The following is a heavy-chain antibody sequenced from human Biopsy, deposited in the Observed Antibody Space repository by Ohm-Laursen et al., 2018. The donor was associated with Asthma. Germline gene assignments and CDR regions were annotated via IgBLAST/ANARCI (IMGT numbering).Heavy chain of an antibody. CDR3: AKEVFPGWELRRGPDS. CDR1: GFSFGNYG. D-gene: IGHD1-26*01. J-gene: IGHJ4*02. CDR2: ISFDGTNR. V-gene: IGHV3-30*18. Sequence: SLRLSCTASGFSFGNYGMHWVRQAPGKGLDWVAVISFDGTNRNYTDSVKGRFTISRDNSRNTLHLEMNSLRAEDTAVYFCAKEVFPGWELRRGPDSWGQGTLVTVSS.